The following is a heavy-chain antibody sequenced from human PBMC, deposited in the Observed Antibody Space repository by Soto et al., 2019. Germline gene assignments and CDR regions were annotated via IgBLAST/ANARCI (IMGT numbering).Heavy chain of an antibody. Sequence: GGSLRLSCAASGFTFSSYAMSWVRQAPGKGLEWVSAISGSGGSTYYADSVKGRFTISRDNSKNTLYLQMNSLRAEDTAVYYCAKDLGYSSGWYEGDFDYWGQGTLVTVSS. J-gene: IGHJ4*02. CDR2: ISGSGGST. V-gene: IGHV3-23*01. D-gene: IGHD6-19*01. CDR3: AKDLGYSSGWYEGDFDY. CDR1: GFTFSSYA.